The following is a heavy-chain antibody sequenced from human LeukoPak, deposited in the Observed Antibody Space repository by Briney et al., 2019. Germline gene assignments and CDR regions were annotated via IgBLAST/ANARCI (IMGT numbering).Heavy chain of an antibody. CDR1: GFTFSSYA. V-gene: IGHV3-23*01. Sequence: GGSVRLSCAASGFTFSSYAMSWVRQAPGKGLEWVSAISGSGGSTYYADSVKGRFTISRDNSKNTLYLQMNSLRAEDTAVYYCAKGDHYDFWSGYYSFDYWGQGTLVTVSS. D-gene: IGHD3-3*01. CDR3: AKGDHYDFWSGYYSFDY. J-gene: IGHJ4*02. CDR2: ISGSGGST.